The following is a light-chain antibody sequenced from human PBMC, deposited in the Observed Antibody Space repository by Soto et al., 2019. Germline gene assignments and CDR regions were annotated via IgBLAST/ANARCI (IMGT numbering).Light chain of an antibody. CDR3: QHTNSFPYA. V-gene: IGKV1-12*01. CDR1: QGINSW. Sequence: DIQMTQSPSSVSASVGDRVTITCRASQGINSWLAWYQQKPGKAPKLLIYAASSLQRGVQSRFSGIGSGKDFSLTISSLQPEDSATYYCQHTNSFPYAFGQGTKLEIK. J-gene: IGKJ2*01. CDR2: AAS.